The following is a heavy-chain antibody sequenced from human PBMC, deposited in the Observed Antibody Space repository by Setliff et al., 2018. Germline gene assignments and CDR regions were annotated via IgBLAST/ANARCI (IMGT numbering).Heavy chain of an antibody. CDR3: ARAPRYFESTGSYFDG. CDR1: GGTFSDYY. D-gene: IGHD3-9*01. CDR2: MYYGGGGST. Sequence: PSETLSLTCAASGGTFSDYYWNWIRQPPGKGLEWIGSMYYGGGGSTYYNASLKSRVTMSIDKSKNEFSLKMSSVTAADTAVYYCARAPRYFESTGSYFDGWGQGTLVTVSS. V-gene: IGHV4-34*10. J-gene: IGHJ4*02.